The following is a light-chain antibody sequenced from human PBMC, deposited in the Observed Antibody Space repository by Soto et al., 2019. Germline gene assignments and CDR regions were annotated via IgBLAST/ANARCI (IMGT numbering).Light chain of an antibody. CDR1: SSNIGSNS. CDR2: SSN. V-gene: IGLV1-44*01. CDR3: ASWDDSLNGFYV. Sequence: QSVLTQPPSASGTPGQRVTISCSGSSSNIGSNSVNWYQQFPGTAPKLLIYSSNQRPSGVPDRFSGSKSGTSASLAISGLQSEDDADYYCASWDDSLNGFYVFGTGTKLTVL. J-gene: IGLJ1*01.